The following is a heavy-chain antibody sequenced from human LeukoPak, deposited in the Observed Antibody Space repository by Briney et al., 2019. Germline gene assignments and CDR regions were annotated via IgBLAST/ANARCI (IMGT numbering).Heavy chain of an antibody. CDR1: GFTFDDYG. Sequence: GGSLRLSCAASGFTFDDYGMSRVRQAPGKGLEWVSGINWNGGSTGYADSVKGRFTISRDNAKNSLYLQMNSLRAEDTALYYCARDNSVRDEAWWFSPWGQGTLVTVSS. CDR2: INWNGGST. CDR3: ARDNSVRDEAWWFSP. J-gene: IGHJ5*02. V-gene: IGHV3-20*04. D-gene: IGHD5-24*01.